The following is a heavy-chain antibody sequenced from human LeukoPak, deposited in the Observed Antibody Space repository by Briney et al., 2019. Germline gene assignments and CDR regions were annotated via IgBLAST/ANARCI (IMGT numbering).Heavy chain of an antibody. Sequence: GGSLRLSCAASGFTFSSYWMSWVRQAPGKGLEWVANIKQDGSAKYYVDSVKGRFTISRDNAKNSLYLQMNSLRAEDTAVYYCARGPRIAAAGRRGWFDPWGQGTLVTVSS. CDR1: GFTFSSYW. CDR2: IKQDGSAK. CDR3: ARGPRIAAAGRRGWFDP. D-gene: IGHD6-13*01. J-gene: IGHJ5*02. V-gene: IGHV3-7*01.